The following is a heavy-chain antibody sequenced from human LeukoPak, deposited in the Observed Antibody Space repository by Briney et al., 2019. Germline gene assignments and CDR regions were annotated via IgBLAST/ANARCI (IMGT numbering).Heavy chain of an antibody. CDR2: IYYSGRT. V-gene: IGHV4-59*01. CDR1: GGSISSYY. Sequence: SETLSLTCSVSGGSISSYYWNWIRQTPGKGLEWIGYIYYSGRTNYNPSLKSRVTISVDTSKNQFSLSLSSVTTADTAVYYCARGQKYRNGYTVTELGSGYFAYWGQGTLVTVSS. D-gene: IGHD5-18*01. J-gene: IGHJ4*02. CDR3: ARGQKYRNGYTVTELGSGYFAY.